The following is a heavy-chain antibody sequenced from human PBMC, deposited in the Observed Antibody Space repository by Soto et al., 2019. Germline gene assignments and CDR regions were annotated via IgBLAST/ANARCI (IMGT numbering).Heavy chain of an antibody. CDR1: GGTFSSYA. CDR3: ATSNWNSGGGTAFDY. J-gene: IGHJ4*02. D-gene: IGHD1-7*01. CDR2: IIPIFGTA. Sequence: QVQLVQSGAEVKKPGSSVKVSCKASGGTFSSYAISWVRQAPGQGLEWMGGIIPIFGTANYAQKFHGRVTITGDDSTSTAYMELSSLAPEDTAVYYCATSNWNSGGGTAFDYWGQGTLVTVSS. V-gene: IGHV1-69*01.